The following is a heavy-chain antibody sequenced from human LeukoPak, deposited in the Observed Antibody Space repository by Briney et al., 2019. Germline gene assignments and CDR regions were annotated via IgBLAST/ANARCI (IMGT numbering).Heavy chain of an antibody. D-gene: IGHD6-19*01. V-gene: IGHV3-30*03. Sequence: GGSLRLSCAASGFTFSSYWMSWVRQAPGKGLEWVAVISYDGSNKYYADSVKGRFTISRDNSKNTLYLQMNSLRAEDTAVYYCVYSSGWGFDYWGQGTLVTVSS. J-gene: IGHJ4*02. CDR1: GFTFSSYW. CDR2: ISYDGSNK. CDR3: VYSSGWGFDY.